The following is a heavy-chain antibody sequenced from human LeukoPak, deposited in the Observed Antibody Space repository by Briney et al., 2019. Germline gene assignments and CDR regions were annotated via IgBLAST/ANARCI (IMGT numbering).Heavy chain of an antibody. Sequence: GGSLRLSCAASGFTFSSYAMSWVRQAPGKGLEWVGFIRSKAYGGTTEYAASVKGRFTISRDDSKSIAYLQMNSLKTEDTAVYYCTREEYDFWSTQSSSYMDVWGKGTTVTVSS. CDR3: TREEYDFWSTQSSSYMDV. CDR2: IRSKAYGGTT. V-gene: IGHV3-49*04. CDR1: GFTFSSYA. J-gene: IGHJ6*03. D-gene: IGHD3-3*01.